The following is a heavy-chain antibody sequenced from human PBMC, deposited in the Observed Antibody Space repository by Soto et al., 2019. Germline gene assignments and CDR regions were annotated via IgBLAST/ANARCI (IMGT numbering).Heavy chain of an antibody. CDR2: ISAYNGNT. D-gene: IGHD1-26*01. V-gene: IGHV1-18*01. CDR3: AREGVGDNRDKDGMDV. J-gene: IGHJ6*02. CDR1: GYTFTSYG. Sequence: QVQLVQSGAEVKKPGASVKVSCKASGYTFTSYGISWVRQAPGQGLEWMGWISAYNGNTNYAQKLQGRVTMTTDTDTGTAYMELRSLRSDDTAVYYCAREGVGDNRDKDGMDVWGQGTTVTVSS.